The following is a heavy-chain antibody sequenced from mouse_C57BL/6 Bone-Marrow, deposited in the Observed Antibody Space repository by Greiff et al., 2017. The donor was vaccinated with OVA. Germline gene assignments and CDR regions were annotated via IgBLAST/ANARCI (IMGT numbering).Heavy chain of an antibody. CDR1: GYTFTSYW. D-gene: IGHD1-1*01. CDR2: IDPSDSYT. J-gene: IGHJ1*03. CDR3: ARTITTVVATREYFDV. Sequence: QVQLQQPGAELVMPGASVKLSCKASGYTFTSYWMHWVKQRPGQGLEWIGEIDPSDSYTNYNQKFKGKSTLTVDKSSSTAYMQLRSLTSEDSAVYYCARTITTVVATREYFDVWGTGTTVTVSS. V-gene: IGHV1-69*01.